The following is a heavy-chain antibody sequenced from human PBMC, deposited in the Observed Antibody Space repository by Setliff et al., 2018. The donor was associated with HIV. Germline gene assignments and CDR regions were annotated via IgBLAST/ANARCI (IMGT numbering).Heavy chain of an antibody. CDR2: IIPIFGTA. V-gene: IGHV1-69*05. CDR1: GYTLTELS. J-gene: IGHJ6*02. CDR3: ARDLRGGYSYGYYYYGMDV. Sequence: SVKVSCKVSGYTLTELSRHWVRQAPGKGLEWMGGIIPIFGTANYAQKFQGRVTITTDESTSTAYMELSSLRSEDTAVYYCARDLRGGYSYGYYYYGMDVWGQGTTVTVSS. D-gene: IGHD5-18*01.